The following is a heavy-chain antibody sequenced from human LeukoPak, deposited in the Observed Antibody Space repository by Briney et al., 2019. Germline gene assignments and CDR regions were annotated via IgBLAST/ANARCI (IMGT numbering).Heavy chain of an antibody. CDR2: IYYSGST. CDR1: GGSFSGYY. Sequence: PSETLSLTCAVYGGSFSGYYWSWIRQPPGKGLEWIGYIYYSGSTNYNPSLKSRVTISVDTSKNQFSLKLSSVTAADTAVYYCAGYHRGYFDLWGRGTLVTVSS. J-gene: IGHJ2*01. V-gene: IGHV4-59*01. D-gene: IGHD5-12*01. CDR3: AGYHRGYFDL.